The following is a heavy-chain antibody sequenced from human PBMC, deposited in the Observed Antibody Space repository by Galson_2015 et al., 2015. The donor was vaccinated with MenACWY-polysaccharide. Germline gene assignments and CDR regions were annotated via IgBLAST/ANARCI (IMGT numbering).Heavy chain of an antibody. CDR3: ARGYLIVVVPAANLRHYYMDV. CDR2: MHPHGGNA. V-gene: IGHV1-8*01. CDR1: GYTFSSYD. D-gene: IGHD2-2*01. J-gene: IGHJ6*03. Sequence: SVKVSCTASGYTFSSYDINWVRQAAGQGLEWMGWMHPHGGNAGYAQKFQGRVTMTRNTSISTSYMELSSLISEDTAVYDCARGYLIVVVPAANLRHYYMDVWGKGTTVAVSS.